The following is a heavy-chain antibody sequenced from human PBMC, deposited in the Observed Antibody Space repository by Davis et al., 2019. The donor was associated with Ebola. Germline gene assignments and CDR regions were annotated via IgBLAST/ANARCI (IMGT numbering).Heavy chain of an antibody. V-gene: IGHV3-33*01. CDR2: IWYDGSRK. D-gene: IGHD3-10*01. Sequence: GESLKISCAASGFNFRSYGMHWVRQAPDKGLEWVAVIWYDGSRKYYGDSVKGRFTISRDNSNNLLYLQMNSLRAEDTAVYYCATRQIPVIRLYGMDVWGQGTTVTVSS. J-gene: IGHJ6*02. CDR1: GFNFRSYG. CDR3: ATRQIPVIRLYGMDV.